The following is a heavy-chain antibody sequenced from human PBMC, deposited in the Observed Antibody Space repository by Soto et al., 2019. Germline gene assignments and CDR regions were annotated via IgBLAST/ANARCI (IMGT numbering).Heavy chain of an antibody. V-gene: IGHV3-23*01. D-gene: IGHD6-19*01. Sequence: GGSLRLSCAASGFTFSSYAMSWVRQAPGKGLEWVSAISGSGGSTYYADSVKGRFTISRDNSKNTLYLKRNGLRAEDTAVYYCAKDDGPPGIAVAGTSGNYWGQGTLVTVSS. CDR2: ISGSGGST. J-gene: IGHJ4*02. CDR1: GFTFSSYA. CDR3: AKDDGPPGIAVAGTSGNY.